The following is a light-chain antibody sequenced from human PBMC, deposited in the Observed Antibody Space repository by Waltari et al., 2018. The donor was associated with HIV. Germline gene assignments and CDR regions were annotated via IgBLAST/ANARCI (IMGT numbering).Light chain of an antibody. CDR1: GSNIGSNS. CDR2: RNN. V-gene: IGLV1-47*01. J-gene: IGLJ3*02. Sequence: QSILTQPPSTSGTPGQRVTISCSGSGSNIGSNSVSWYHLLLGTAPKLLIYRNNQRPSGVPDRFSGSKSATFASLAIGGLRSEDEADYYCAAWDDSLSGPVFGGGTKLTVL. CDR3: AAWDDSLSGPV.